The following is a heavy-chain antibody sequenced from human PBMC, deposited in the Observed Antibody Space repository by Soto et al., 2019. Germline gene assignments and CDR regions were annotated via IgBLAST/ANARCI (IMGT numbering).Heavy chain of an antibody. Sequence: EVQLVECGGGLVQPGGSLRLSCAGSGFIFSNYWMHWVRQAPGKGLEWVSRIDHDGPTDYADSVRGRFTVSRDNAESTLYLQKNSLRPEDTAVYYCVRDSHCDYWGQGTMVTVSS. CDR2: IDHDGPT. D-gene: IGHD2-21*02. J-gene: IGHJ4*02. CDR3: VRDSHCDY. V-gene: IGHV3-74*01. CDR1: GFIFSNYW.